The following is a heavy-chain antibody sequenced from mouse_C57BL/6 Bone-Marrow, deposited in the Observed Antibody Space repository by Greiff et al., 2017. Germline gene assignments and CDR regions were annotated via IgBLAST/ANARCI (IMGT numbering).Heavy chain of an antibody. CDR3: ARGQLRLRFAY. D-gene: IGHD3-2*02. J-gene: IGHJ3*01. CDR1: GYTFTSYG. Sequence: VQLQQSGAELARPGASVKLSCKASGYTFTSYGISWVKQRTGPGLEWIGEIYPRSGNTYYNEKFKGKDTLTADKSSSTAYMELRSLTSEDSAVYFGARGQLRLRFAYWGQGTLVTVSA. V-gene: IGHV1-81*01. CDR2: IYPRSGNT.